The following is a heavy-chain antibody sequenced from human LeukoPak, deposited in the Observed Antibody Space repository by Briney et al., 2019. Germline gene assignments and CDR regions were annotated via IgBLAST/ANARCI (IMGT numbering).Heavy chain of an antibody. Sequence: ASVKVSCKASGYTFTSYDINWVRQATGQGLEWMGWMNPNSGNTGYAQKFQGRVTMTRSTSISTAYMELSSLRSEDTAVYYCARVGYDYVWGSYRPDYWGQGTLVTVSS. CDR3: ARVGYDYVWGSYRPDY. J-gene: IGHJ4*02. V-gene: IGHV1-8*01. D-gene: IGHD3-16*02. CDR1: GYTFTSYD. CDR2: MNPNSGNT.